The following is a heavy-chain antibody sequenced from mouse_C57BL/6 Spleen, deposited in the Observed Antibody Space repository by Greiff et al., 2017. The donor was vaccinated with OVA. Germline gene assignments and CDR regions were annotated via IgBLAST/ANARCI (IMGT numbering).Heavy chain of an antibody. J-gene: IGHJ4*01. CDR1: GFSLTSYG. D-gene: IGHD2-4*01. Sequence: QVQLQQSGPGLVQPSQSLSITCTVSGFSLTSYGVHWVRQSPGKGLEWLGVIWSGGSTDYNAAFISRLSISKDNSKSQVFFKMNSLQADDTAIYYCARRRLGYYDYDVDYAMDYWGQGTSVTVSS. CDR2: IWSGGST. CDR3: ARRRLGYYDYDVDYAMDY. V-gene: IGHV2-2*01.